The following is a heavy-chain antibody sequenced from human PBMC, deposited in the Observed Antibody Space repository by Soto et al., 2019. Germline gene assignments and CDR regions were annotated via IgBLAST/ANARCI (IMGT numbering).Heavy chain of an antibody. CDR1: GFTFSSYG. CDR2: IWYDGSNK. Sequence: QVQLVESGGGVVQPGRSLRLSCAASGFTFSSYGMHWVRQAPGKGLEWVAGIWYDGSNKYYADSVKGRFTISRDNSKNTLYRQMNSLRAEDMAVYYCARDLGGSGSRSHDYWGQGTLVTVS. D-gene: IGHD3-10*01. V-gene: IGHV3-33*01. J-gene: IGHJ4*02. CDR3: ARDLGGSGSRSHDY.